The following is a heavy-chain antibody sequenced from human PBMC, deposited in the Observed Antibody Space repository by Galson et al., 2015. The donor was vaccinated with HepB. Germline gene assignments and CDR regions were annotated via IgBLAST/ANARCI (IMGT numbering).Heavy chain of an antibody. D-gene: IGHD3-3*01. CDR1: GFTFTDAW. CDR3: TTGPEKSWSGDFDY. J-gene: IGHJ4*02. CDR2: FRSKADGGTT. V-gene: IGHV3-15*01. Sequence: SLRLSCAASGFTFTDAWMSWVRQAPGKGLEWVGRFRSKADGGTTDYAAPVKGRFTISRDDSKSMVYLQMNGLKIEDTAVYYCTTGPEKSWSGDFDYWGQGTLVTVSS.